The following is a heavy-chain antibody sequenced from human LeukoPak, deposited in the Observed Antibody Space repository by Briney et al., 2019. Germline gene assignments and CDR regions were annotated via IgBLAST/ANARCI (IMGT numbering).Heavy chain of an antibody. CDR1: GYTCTGYY. J-gene: IGHJ6*02. Sequence: GASVKVSCKASGYTCTGYYINWVRQAPGQGLEWMGWINPDSGGTNYAQNFQGRVTMTRDTSISTAYMELSRLRSDDTAIYYCAKKVGGNYGLDVWGPGTTVTVSS. D-gene: IGHD3-16*01. V-gene: IGHV1-2*02. CDR3: AKKVGGNYGLDV. CDR2: INPDSGGT.